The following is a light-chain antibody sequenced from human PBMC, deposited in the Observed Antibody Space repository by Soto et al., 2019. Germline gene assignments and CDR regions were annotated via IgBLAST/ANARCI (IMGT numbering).Light chain of an antibody. J-gene: IGKJ4*01. CDR3: QQSYSVPLT. CDR2: TAS. Sequence: DIQMTQSPSSLSASVGDRVTITCRASQNINNYLNWYQQKSGEAPKLLIYTASSSQSGVPARVSGSGSGTEFILTISSLQPEDFATYYCQQSYSVPLTFGGGTKVDIK. CDR1: QNINNY. V-gene: IGKV1-39*01.